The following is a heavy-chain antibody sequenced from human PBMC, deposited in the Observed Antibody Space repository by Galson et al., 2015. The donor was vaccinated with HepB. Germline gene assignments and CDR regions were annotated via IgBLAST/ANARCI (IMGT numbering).Heavy chain of an antibody. CDR3: AKVWGRGIMGNIIPSDYFDH. Sequence: SLRLSCAASGFTFNTYAMNWVRQGPGKGLEWVSGISGSGARTYYADSVKGRFTISRDNSKNTQYLQMNSLRAEDTAVYYCAKVWGRGIMGNIIPSDYFDHWGQGTLVTVSS. CDR1: GFTFNTYA. V-gene: IGHV3-23*01. J-gene: IGHJ4*02. D-gene: IGHD1-26*01. CDR2: ISGSGART.